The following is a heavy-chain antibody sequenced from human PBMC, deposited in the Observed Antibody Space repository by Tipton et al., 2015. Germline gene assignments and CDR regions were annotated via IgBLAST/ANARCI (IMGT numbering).Heavy chain of an antibody. Sequence: TLSLTCTVSSVSISSCYWTWIRQPPGKGLQWVGNVFHTGATSYNSSLKSRLTFSIDTSKNQVSLRLSSVTAADTAMYYCARARGRHGGLLDSWGQGTLVIVSS. J-gene: IGHJ4*02. D-gene: IGHD4-23*01. V-gene: IGHV4-59*01. CDR1: SVSISSCY. CDR3: ARARGRHGGLLDS. CDR2: VFHTGAT.